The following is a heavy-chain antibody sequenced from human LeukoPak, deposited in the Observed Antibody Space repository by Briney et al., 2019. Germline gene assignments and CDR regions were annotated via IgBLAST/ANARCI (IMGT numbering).Heavy chain of an antibody. CDR3: ARSAQRGIAAAFGRTAYYMDV. Sequence: GGSLRLSCAASGFTFSSYWMSWVRQAPGKGLEWVANIKQDGSEKYYVDSVKGRFTISRDNAKNSLYLQMNSLRAEDTAVYYCARSAQRGIAAAFGRTAYYMDVWGKGTTVTISS. CDR2: IKQDGSEK. CDR1: GFTFSSYW. J-gene: IGHJ6*03. D-gene: IGHD6-13*01. V-gene: IGHV3-7*01.